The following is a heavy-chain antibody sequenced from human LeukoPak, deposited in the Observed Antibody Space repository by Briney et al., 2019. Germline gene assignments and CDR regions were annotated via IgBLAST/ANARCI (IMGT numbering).Heavy chain of an antibody. CDR3: AKNYYDSSGYYFLYAFDI. J-gene: IGHJ3*02. Sequence: GGSLRLSCAASGFTFSSYGMHSVRQAPGKGLEWVAVIWYDGSNKYYADSVKGRFTISRDNSKNTLYLQMNSLRAEDTAVYYCAKNYYDSSGYYFLYAFDIWGQGTMVTVSS. V-gene: IGHV3-33*06. CDR2: IWYDGSNK. CDR1: GFTFSSYG. D-gene: IGHD3-22*01.